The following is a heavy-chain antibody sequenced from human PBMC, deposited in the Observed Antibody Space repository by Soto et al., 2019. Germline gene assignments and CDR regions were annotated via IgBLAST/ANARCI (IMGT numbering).Heavy chain of an antibody. J-gene: IGHJ6*02. CDR3: ARESGATYYYGMDV. CDR2: IYSGGRK. Sequence: GGSLRLSCAASGFTVSSNYMSWVRQAPGKGLEWVSVIYSGGRKYYADSVKGRFTISRDNSKNTLYLQMNSLRAEDTAVYYCARESGATYYYGMDVWGQGTTVTVSS. CDR1: GFTVSSNY. V-gene: IGHV3-53*01. D-gene: IGHD1-26*01.